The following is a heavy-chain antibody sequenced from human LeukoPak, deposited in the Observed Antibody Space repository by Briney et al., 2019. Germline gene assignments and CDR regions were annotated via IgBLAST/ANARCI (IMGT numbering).Heavy chain of an antibody. CDR2: IYYSGST. D-gene: IGHD6-19*01. CDR3: ARAISSGWYGYMDV. V-gene: IGHV4-39*01. CDR1: GGSIRSSGYY. J-gene: IGHJ6*03. Sequence: PSETLSLTCTVPGGSIRSSGYYWGWIRQPPGKGLEWIGSIYYSGSTYYNPSLKSRVTISVDTSKNQFSLKLSSVTAADTAVYYCARAISSGWYGYMDVWGKGTTVTVSS.